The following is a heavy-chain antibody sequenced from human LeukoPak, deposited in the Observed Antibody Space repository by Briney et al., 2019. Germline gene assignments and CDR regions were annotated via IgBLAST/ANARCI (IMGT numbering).Heavy chain of an antibody. CDR1: GFTFSSYA. CDR3: AKGPRFNYYDSSGYPPGIYYFDY. D-gene: IGHD3-22*01. J-gene: IGHJ4*02. Sequence: GGSLRLSCAASGFTFSSYAMSWVRQAPGKGLEWVSAISGSGGSTYYADSVKGRFTISRDNSKNTLYLQMNSLRAEDTAVYYCAKGPRFNYYDSSGYPPGIYYFDYWGQGTLVTVSS. CDR2: ISGSGGST. V-gene: IGHV3-23*01.